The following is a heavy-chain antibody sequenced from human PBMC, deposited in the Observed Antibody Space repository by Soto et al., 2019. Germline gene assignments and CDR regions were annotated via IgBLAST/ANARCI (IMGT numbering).Heavy chain of an antibody. CDR1: GGTSSSYA. CDR2: IIPIFGTA. J-gene: IGHJ6*02. Sequence: ASVKVSCKASGGTSSSYAISWVRQAPGQGLEWMGGIIPIFGTANYAQKFQGRVTITADESTSTAYMELSSLRSEDTAVYYCARAEIVVVPTVGMDVWGQGTTVTVSS. D-gene: IGHD3-22*01. CDR3: ARAEIVVVPTVGMDV. V-gene: IGHV1-69*13.